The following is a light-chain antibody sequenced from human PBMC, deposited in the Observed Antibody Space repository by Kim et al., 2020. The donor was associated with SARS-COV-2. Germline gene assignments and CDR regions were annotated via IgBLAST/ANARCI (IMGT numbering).Light chain of an antibody. Sequence: NFMLTQPHSVSESPGKTVTISCTRSSGSIASNYVQWYQQRPGSAPTTVIYEDNQRPSGFPDRFSGSIDSSSNSASLTISGLKTEDEAGYYCQSYDSSNPHWVFGGGTQLTVL. J-gene: IGLJ3*02. CDR1: SGSIASNY. CDR2: EDN. V-gene: IGLV6-57*04. CDR3: QSYDSSNPHWV.